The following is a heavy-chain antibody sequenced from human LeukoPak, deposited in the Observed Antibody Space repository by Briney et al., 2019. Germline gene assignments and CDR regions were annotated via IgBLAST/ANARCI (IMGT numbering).Heavy chain of an antibody. CDR1: GYTFTIYY. CDR3: ARDPYYYDSSGRYYYYYGMDV. J-gene: IGHJ6*02. CDR2: INPSGGST. V-gene: IGHV1-46*01. D-gene: IGHD3-22*01. Sequence: ASVKVSCKASGYTFTIYYMHWVRQAPGQGLEWMGIINPSGGSTSYAQKFQGRVTMTRDTSTSTVYMELSSLRSEDTAVYYCARDPYYYDSSGRYYYYYGMDVWGQGTTVTVSS.